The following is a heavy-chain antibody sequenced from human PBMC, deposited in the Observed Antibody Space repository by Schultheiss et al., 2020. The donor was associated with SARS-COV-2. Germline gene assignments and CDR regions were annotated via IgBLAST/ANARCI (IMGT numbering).Heavy chain of an antibody. CDR2: ISYDGSNK. CDR3: VKDKGRDYFNYMDV. CDR1: GFTFSSYW. V-gene: IGHV3-30*18. J-gene: IGHJ6*03. Sequence: GGSLRLSCAASGFTFSSYWMHWVRQAPGKGLEWVAVISYDGSNKYYADSAKGRFTISRDNSKNTLYLHLSSLRVEDSAVYYCVKDKGRDYFNYMDVWGKGTTVTVSS.